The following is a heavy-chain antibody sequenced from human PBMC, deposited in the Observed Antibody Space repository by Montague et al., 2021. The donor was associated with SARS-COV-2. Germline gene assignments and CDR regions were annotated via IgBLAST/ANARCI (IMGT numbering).Heavy chain of an antibody. CDR1: GGSFSDYY. CDR2: INHRGTF. D-gene: IGHD3-22*01. CDR3: ARGRQHFNMVVVVMTGGEYYFDY. V-gene: IGHV4-34*01. Sequence: SETLSLTCAVYGGSFSDYYWSWIRQPPGKGLAWIWEINHRGTFKYNPSLKSRVSIFLDTSKNQFSLYLSSVTAADTAAYYCARGRQHFNMVVVVMTGGEYYFDYWGQGSLVTVSS. J-gene: IGHJ4*02.